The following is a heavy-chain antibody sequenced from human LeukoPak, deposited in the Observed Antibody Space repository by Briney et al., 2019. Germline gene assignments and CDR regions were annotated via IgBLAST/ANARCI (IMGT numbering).Heavy chain of an antibody. D-gene: IGHD6-19*01. Sequence: SETLSLTCTVSGGSISSYYWSWIRQLPGKGLEWIGYIYYSGSTNYNPSLKSRVTISVDTSKNQFSLKLSSVTAADTAVYYCARDGAKYSSGWYGGYYYYGMDVWGQGTTVTVSS. J-gene: IGHJ6*02. CDR3: ARDGAKYSSGWYGGYYYYGMDV. CDR1: GGSISSYY. CDR2: IYYSGST. V-gene: IGHV4-59*01.